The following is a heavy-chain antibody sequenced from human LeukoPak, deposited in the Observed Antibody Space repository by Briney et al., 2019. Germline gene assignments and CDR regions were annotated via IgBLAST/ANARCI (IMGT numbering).Heavy chain of an antibody. CDR1: GYTFTSYY. D-gene: IGHD5-18*01. J-gene: IGHJ6*03. CDR2: INPSGGST. V-gene: IGHV1-46*01. CDR3: AKFDGVQLWLPSYYSYMDV. Sequence: ASVKVSCKASGYTFTSYYFHWVRQAPGQGLEWMGIINPSGGSTTNAQNFQGRVTMTRDMSTSTVYMELSSLRSEDTAVYYCAKFDGVQLWLPSYYSYMDVWGKGTTVTVSS.